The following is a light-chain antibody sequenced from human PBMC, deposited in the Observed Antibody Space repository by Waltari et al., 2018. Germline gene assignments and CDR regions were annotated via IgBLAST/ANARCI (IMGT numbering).Light chain of an antibody. CDR1: QGIQSH. Sequence: DILLTQSPSFLSASVGERVTIACRASQGIQSHLAWYQQKPGKAPKLLIYVASSLQSGVPSRFSGSGSGTEFTLTVSSLQPEDSATYYCLQVEAYPLTFGRGTKVEIK. CDR2: VAS. CDR3: LQVEAYPLT. V-gene: IGKV1-9*01. J-gene: IGKJ4*01.